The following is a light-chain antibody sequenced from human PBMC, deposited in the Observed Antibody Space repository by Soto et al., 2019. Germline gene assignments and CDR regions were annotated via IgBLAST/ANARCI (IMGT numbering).Light chain of an antibody. CDR1: QSVSSSY. V-gene: IGKV3-20*01. Sequence: EIVLTQSPGTLSLSPGERATLSCRASQSVSSSYLAWYQQKPGQPHRLLTYGASSRATGIPDRFSGSGSGTDFTLTISRLEPEDFAVYYCHQYGSSPLTFGGGTKVEIK. CDR3: HQYGSSPLT. CDR2: GAS. J-gene: IGKJ4*01.